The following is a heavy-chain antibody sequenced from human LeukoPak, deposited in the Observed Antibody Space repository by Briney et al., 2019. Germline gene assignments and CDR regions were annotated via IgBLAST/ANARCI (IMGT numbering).Heavy chain of an antibody. D-gene: IGHD5-12*01. CDR1: GFTVSSNY. V-gene: IGHV3-53*01. J-gene: IGHJ4*02. Sequence: GGSLRLSCAASGFTVSSNYMSWVRQAPGKGLEWASVIYSGGSTYYADSVKGRFTISRDNSKNTLYLQMNSLRAEDTAVYYCARAYSDYGMRYWGQGTLVTVSS. CDR3: ARAYSDYGMRY. CDR2: IYSGGST.